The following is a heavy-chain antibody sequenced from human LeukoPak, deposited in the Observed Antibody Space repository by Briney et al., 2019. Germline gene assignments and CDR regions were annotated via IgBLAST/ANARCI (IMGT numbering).Heavy chain of an antibody. CDR1: GFTSSSYA. J-gene: IGHJ4*02. V-gene: IGHV3-23*01. CDR3: AKVRDSAGIDY. D-gene: IGHD3-10*01. Sequence: PGGSLRLSCAASGFTSSSYAMSWVRQAPGKGLEWGSGISASGGRTYYADSVKCRFTISRENTNNTLYLQMNSVRAEDTAVYYCAKVRDSAGIDYWGQGTLVTVSS. CDR2: ISASGGRT.